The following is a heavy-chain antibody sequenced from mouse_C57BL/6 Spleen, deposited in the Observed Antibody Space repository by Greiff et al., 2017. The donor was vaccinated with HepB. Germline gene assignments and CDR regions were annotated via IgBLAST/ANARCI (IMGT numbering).Heavy chain of an antibody. D-gene: IGHD1-1*01. Sequence: QVHVKQSGAELVKPGASVKLSCKASGYTFTEYTIHWVKQRSGQGLEWIGWFYPGSGSIKYNEKFKDKATLTADKSSSTVYMELSRLTSEDSAVYFCARHEEEGTPADYYGFAYWGQGTLVTVSA. V-gene: IGHV1-62-2*01. CDR3: ARHEEEGTPADYYGFAY. CDR1: GYTFTEYT. CDR2: FYPGSGSI. J-gene: IGHJ3*01.